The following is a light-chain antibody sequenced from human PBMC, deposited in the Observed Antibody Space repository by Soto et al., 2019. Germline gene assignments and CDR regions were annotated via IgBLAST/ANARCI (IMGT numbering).Light chain of an antibody. V-gene: IGLV2-8*01. CDR3: SSYARRNTLL. CDR2: EVT. Sequence: QSVLTQPPSASGTPGQRVTISCSGTSNDIGDYDYVSWYQQHPGKAPKLIIYEVTKRPSGVPDRFSGSKSGNSASLTVSGLQSDDEADYFCSSYARRNTLLFGGGTKVTVL. CDR1: SNDIGDYDY. J-gene: IGLJ3*02.